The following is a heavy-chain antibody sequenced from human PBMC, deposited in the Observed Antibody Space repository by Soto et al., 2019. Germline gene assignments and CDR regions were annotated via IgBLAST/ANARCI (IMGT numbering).Heavy chain of an antibody. D-gene: IGHD1-26*01. CDR2: IYPGDSDS. CDR1: GYSFTSYW. Sequence: DVQLVQSGAEVKKPGESLKISCKVSGYSFTSYWIGWVRQMPGKGLEWMGGIYPGDSDSRYSPSFQGQVTISADNSIXTXXLQWSSLKASDTAMYYCARLDSGSYPYYYYYGMDVWGQGTTVTVSS. J-gene: IGHJ6*02. V-gene: IGHV5-51*01. CDR3: ARLDSGSYPYYYYYGMDV.